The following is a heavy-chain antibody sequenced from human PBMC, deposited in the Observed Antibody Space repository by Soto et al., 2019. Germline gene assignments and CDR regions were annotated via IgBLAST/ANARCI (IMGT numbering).Heavy chain of an antibody. CDR1: GFTFSSYS. CDR2: ISSSSSYI. CDR3: ARSPTPNWFVP. Sequence: EVQLVESGGGLVKPGGSLRLSCAASGFTFSSYSMNWVRQAPGKGLEWVSSISSSSSYIYYADSVKGRFTISRDNAKNSLYLQMKSLRAEDTAVYYCARSPTPNWFVPWGQGTLVTVFS. J-gene: IGHJ5*02. V-gene: IGHV3-21*01.